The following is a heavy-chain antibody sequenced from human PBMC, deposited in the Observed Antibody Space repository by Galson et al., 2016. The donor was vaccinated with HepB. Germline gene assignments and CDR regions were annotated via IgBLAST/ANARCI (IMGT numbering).Heavy chain of an antibody. CDR2: IESYSKII. V-gene: IGHV3-48*04. D-gene: IGHD5-24*01. Sequence: SLRLSCAASGFTFKKYGFTWVRLTPGTGLEWLSYIESYSKIIRYTESVRGRFTVSRDNAKNSVYLQLSGLRVEDTAIHYCARDGPNYNYDFWGQGTLVTVSS. CDR3: ARDGPNYNYDF. CDR1: GFTFKKYG. J-gene: IGHJ4*02.